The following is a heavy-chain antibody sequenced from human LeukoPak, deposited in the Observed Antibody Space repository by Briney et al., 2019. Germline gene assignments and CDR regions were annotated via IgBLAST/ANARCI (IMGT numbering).Heavy chain of an antibody. Sequence: ASVKVSCKASGGTSSSYAISWVRQAPGQGLEWMGRIIPIFGTANYAQKFQGRVTITTDESTSTAYMELSSLRSEDTAVYYCAIEAYYYYYYMDVWGKGATVTVSS. V-gene: IGHV1-69*05. CDR2: IIPIFGTA. CDR1: GGTSSSYA. J-gene: IGHJ6*03. CDR3: AIEAYYYYYYMDV.